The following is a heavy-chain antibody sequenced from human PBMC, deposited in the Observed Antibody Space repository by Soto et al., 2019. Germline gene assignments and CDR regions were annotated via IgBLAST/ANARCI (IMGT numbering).Heavy chain of an antibody. CDR2: IGSVGGDT. Sequence: GGSLRLSCAASGFTFYSYAMSWVRQSPGKGLEWVSTIGSVGGDTYYADSVKGRFTISRDDSKNTLLLQMNSLRAEDTAVYYCVKDRMAYNSVWDPFDIWGQGTMVTVSS. D-gene: IGHD1-20*01. V-gene: IGHV3-23*01. J-gene: IGHJ3*02. CDR3: VKDRMAYNSVWDPFDI. CDR1: GFTFYSYA.